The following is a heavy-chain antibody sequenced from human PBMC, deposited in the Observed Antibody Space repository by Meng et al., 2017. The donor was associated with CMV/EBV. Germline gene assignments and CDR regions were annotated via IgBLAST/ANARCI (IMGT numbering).Heavy chain of an antibody. CDR3: ARVWYCGGDSCYEDYYGMDV. V-gene: IGHV1-18*01. CDR2: ISAYNNNT. D-gene: IGHD2-15*01. Sequence: ASVKVSCKASGYTFTSYGISWVRQAPGHGLGWMGWISAYNNNTNYAQKLQGRVTTTANTSTSTAYMELRSLRSDDTAVYYCARVWYCGGDSCYEDYYGMDVWGQGTTVTVSS. J-gene: IGHJ6*02. CDR1: GYTFTSYG.